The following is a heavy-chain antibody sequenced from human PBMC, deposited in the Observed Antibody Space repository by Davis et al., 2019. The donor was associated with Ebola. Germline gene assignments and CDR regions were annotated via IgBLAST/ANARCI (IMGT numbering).Heavy chain of an antibody. CDR2: FDPEDGET. D-gene: IGHD2-2*01. Sequence: ASVKVSCKVSGYTLTELSMHWVRQAPGKGLEWMGGFDPEDGETIYAQKFQGRVTMTEDTSTDTAYMELSSLRSEDTAVYYCATGSYCSSTSCSPRVSYYYYGMDVWGQGTTVTVSS. J-gene: IGHJ6*02. CDR1: GYTLTELS. V-gene: IGHV1-24*01. CDR3: ATGSYCSSTSCSPRVSYYYYGMDV.